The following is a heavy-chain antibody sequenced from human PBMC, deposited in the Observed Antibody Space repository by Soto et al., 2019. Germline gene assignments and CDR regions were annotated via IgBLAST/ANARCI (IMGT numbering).Heavy chain of an antibody. CDR3: ARPPGYISDWYYFDL. CDR2: ISPKSGGT. D-gene: IGHD3-9*01. CDR1: GYSYIDDY. Sequence: ASVKGAWKGAGYSYIDDYVHRRRQAHEQGFEWMGRISPKSGGTNYAQKFEGRVTMTWDTSLNTAYMELSSLISDDTAVYYCARPPGYISDWYYFDLWGQGTLVTVSS. V-gene: IGHV1-2*02. J-gene: IGHJ4*02.